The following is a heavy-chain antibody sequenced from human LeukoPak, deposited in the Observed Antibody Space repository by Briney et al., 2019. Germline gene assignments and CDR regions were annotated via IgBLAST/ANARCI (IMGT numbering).Heavy chain of an antibody. CDR3: AKGGGGYSYGYFDY. J-gene: IGHJ4*02. CDR1: GFTFSDYY. D-gene: IGHD5-18*01. Sequence: GGSLRLSCAASGFTFSDYYMSWIRQAPGKGLEWVSAISGSGGSTYYADSVKGRFTISRDNSKNTLYLQMNSLRAEDTAVYYCAKGGGGYSYGYFDYWGQGTLVTVSS. CDR2: ISGSGGST. V-gene: IGHV3-23*01.